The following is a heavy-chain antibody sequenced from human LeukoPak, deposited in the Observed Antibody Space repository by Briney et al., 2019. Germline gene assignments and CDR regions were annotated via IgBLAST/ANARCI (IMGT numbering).Heavy chain of an antibody. CDR1: GFTFSGSA. D-gene: IGHD2-2*01. CDR3: TRPPSRPYCSSTSCYSDDY. V-gene: IGHV3-73*01. CDR2: IRSKANSYAT. Sequence: GGSLKLSCAASGFTFSGSAMHRVRQASARGLEWVGRIRSKANSYATAYAASVKDRFTISRDDSKNTAYLQMNSLKTEDTAVYYCTRPPSRPYCSSTSCYSDDYWGQGTLVTVSS. J-gene: IGHJ4*02.